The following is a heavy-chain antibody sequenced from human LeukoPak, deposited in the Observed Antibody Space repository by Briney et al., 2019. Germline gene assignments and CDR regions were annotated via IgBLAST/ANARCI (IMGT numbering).Heavy chain of an antibody. Sequence: GESLKISCKGSGYTYAKSWIAWVRQMPGKGLELMGIIYPVDSETRYSPSFQGQVTISVDKSISTAYLQWSSLKASDTAMYYCARQGCTTTSCHTIDYWGQGTLVTVSS. CDR1: GYTYAKSW. V-gene: IGHV5-51*01. J-gene: IGHJ4*02. D-gene: IGHD2-2*02. CDR2: IYPVDSET. CDR3: ARQGCTTTSCHTIDY.